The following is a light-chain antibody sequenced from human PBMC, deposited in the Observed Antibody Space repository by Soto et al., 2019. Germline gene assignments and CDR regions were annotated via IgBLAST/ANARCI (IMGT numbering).Light chain of an antibody. Sequence: DIQMTQSPSTLSASVGDRVTITCRASQSISSWLAWYQHKPGKAPKLLIYDASRLESGDPSRFSGSGSGTAFTLTITSLQPDDFATYYCQHYNSYPWTFGQGTKVEIK. CDR2: DAS. V-gene: IGKV1-5*01. CDR1: QSISSW. CDR3: QHYNSYPWT. J-gene: IGKJ1*01.